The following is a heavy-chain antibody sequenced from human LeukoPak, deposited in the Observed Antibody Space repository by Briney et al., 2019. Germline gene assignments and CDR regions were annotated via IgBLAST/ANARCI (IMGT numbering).Heavy chain of an antibody. Sequence: PSETLSLTCTVSGGSISSYYWSWIRQPPGKGLEWIGYIYYSGSTNYNPSLKSRVTISVDTSKNQFSLKLSSVTAADTAVYYCARSADIAVAGTSAFDIWGQGTMVTVSS. CDR2: IYYSGST. CDR1: GGSISSYY. J-gene: IGHJ3*02. CDR3: ARSADIAVAGTSAFDI. V-gene: IGHV4-59*01. D-gene: IGHD6-19*01.